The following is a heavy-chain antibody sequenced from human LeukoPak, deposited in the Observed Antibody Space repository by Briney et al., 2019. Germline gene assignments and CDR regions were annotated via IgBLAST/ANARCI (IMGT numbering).Heavy chain of an antibody. Sequence: GGSLRLSCAASGFTFNNYGMHWVRQAPGKGLEWVAVISYDGRNIHYPDSVKGRFTISRDISMDTLWLQMDSLRTEDTAVYYCAKGPLRGTAAAIDYWGQGTLVTVSS. CDR1: GFTFNNYG. CDR3: AKGPLRGTAAAIDY. J-gene: IGHJ4*02. CDR2: ISYDGRNI. D-gene: IGHD2-2*01. V-gene: IGHV3-30*18.